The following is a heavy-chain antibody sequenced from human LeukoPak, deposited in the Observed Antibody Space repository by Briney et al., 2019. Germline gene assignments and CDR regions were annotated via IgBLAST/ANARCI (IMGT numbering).Heavy chain of an antibody. V-gene: IGHV4-59*01. J-gene: IGHJ2*01. D-gene: IGHD6-13*01. CDR1: GGSISSYY. CDR3: ARVYYSSSYDYWYFDL. Sequence: SETLSLTCSVSGGSISSYYWSWIRQPPGKVLKWIGYIYYSGSTNYNPSLKSRVTISVDTSKNKFSLKLSSVTAADTAVYYCARVYYSSSYDYWYFDLWGRGTLVTVSS. CDR2: IYYSGST.